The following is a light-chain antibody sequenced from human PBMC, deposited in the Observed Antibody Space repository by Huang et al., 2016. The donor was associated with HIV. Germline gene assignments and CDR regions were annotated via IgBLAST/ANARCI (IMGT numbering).Light chain of an antibody. CDR3: QQYDDFPLT. CDR2: DAS. CDR1: QAITNY. Sequence: DIQMTQSPSSLSASVGDRVPITCQASQAITNYLNWYQQKPGKAPKLLIYDASNLRSGVPSRFSGNSSGTHFTFSISVLQPEDIATYYCQQYDDFPLTFGGGTRVEIK. V-gene: IGKV1-33*01. J-gene: IGKJ4*01.